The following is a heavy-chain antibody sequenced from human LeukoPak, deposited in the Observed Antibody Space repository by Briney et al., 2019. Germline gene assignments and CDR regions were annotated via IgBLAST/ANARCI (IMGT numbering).Heavy chain of an antibody. CDR1: GFTFNSYS. Sequence: GGSLRLSCAASGFTFNSYSMNWVRQAPGKGLEWVSSISSSSGYIYYADSEKGRFTISRDNAKNSLYLQMNSLRPEDTAIYYCAKAQKIIRDLIDFWGQGTLVTVSS. CDR3: AKAQKIIRDLIDF. D-gene: IGHD3-3*02. V-gene: IGHV3-21*04. J-gene: IGHJ4*02. CDR2: ISSSSGYI.